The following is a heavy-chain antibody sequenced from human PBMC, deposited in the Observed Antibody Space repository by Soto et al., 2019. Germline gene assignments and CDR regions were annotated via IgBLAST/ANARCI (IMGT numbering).Heavy chain of an antibody. CDR3: ARHDARPYCSSTSCYARGYYYYGMDV. Sequence: EVQLVQSGAEVKKPGESLKISCKGSGYSFTSYWIGWVRQMPGKGLEWMGIIYPGDSDTRYSPSFQGQVTISADKSISTAYLQWSSLKASDTAMYYCARHDARPYCSSTSCYARGYYYYGMDVWGQGTTVTVSS. CDR2: IYPGDSDT. CDR1: GYSFTSYW. V-gene: IGHV5-51*01. J-gene: IGHJ6*02. D-gene: IGHD2-2*01.